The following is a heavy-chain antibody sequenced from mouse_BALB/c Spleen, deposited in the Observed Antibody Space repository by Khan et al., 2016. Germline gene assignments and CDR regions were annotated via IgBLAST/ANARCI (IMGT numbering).Heavy chain of an antibody. CDR2: IDPANDNT. V-gene: IGHV14-3*02. Sequence: VQLQQSGAELVKPGASVKLSCTASGFNIKDTYMHWMIQRPEQGLEWIGRIDPANDNTKYDPKFQGKATITADTYSNTAYLQLSSLTSDDTAVYYCARSYYDSWFVYWGQGTLVTVSA. J-gene: IGHJ3*01. CDR1: GFNIKDTY. D-gene: IGHD2-4*01. CDR3: ARSYYDSWFVY.